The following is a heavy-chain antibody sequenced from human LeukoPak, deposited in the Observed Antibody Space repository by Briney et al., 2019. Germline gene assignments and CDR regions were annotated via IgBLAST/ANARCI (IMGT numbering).Heavy chain of an antibody. CDR2: IWYDGSNK. CDR3: ARDYRGSYLGAFDI. D-gene: IGHD1-26*01. Sequence: GGSLRLSCAASGFTFSSYGMHWVRRAPGKGLEWVAVIWYDGSNKYYADSVKGRFTISRDNSKNTLYLQMNSLRAEDTAVYYCARDYRGSYLGAFDIWGQGTMVTVSS. V-gene: IGHV3-33*01. J-gene: IGHJ3*02. CDR1: GFTFSSYG.